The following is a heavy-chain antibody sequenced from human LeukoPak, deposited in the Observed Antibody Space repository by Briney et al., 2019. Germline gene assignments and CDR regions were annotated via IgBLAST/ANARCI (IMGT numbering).Heavy chain of an antibody. D-gene: IGHD3-3*01. V-gene: IGHV1-8*01. Sequence: ASVKVSCKASGYTFTGYDINWVRQATGQGLEWMGWMNPNSGNTGYAQTFQGRDTMTRNTAISTAYLELNSLSSDDSAVYYCARVMGNGYWFDYWGQGTLITVSS. CDR2: MNPNSGNT. J-gene: IGHJ4*02. CDR1: GYTFTGYD. CDR3: ARVMGNGYWFDY.